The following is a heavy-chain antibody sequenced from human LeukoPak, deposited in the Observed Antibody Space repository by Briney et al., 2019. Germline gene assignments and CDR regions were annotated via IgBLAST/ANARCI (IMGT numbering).Heavy chain of an antibody. CDR1: GGSISSSSYY. D-gene: IGHD1-26*01. CDR3: ANVIKAGIVGAS. CDR2: IYYSGST. Sequence: PSETLSLTCTVSGGSISSSSYYWGWIRQPPGKGLEWIGSIYYSGSTYYNPSLKSRVTISVDTSKNQFSLKLSSVTAADTAVYYCANVIKAGIVGASWGQGTLVTVSS. J-gene: IGHJ4*02. V-gene: IGHV4-39*07.